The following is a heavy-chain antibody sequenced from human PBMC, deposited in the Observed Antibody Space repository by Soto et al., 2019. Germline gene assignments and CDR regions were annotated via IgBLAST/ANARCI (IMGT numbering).Heavy chain of an antibody. J-gene: IGHJ4*02. CDR1: GGSVSSGSYY. Sequence: QVQLQESGPGLVKPSETLSLTCTVSGGSVSSGSYYWSWIRQPPGKGLEWIGYIYYSGSTNYNPSLKSRVPIPVDTSKTQFSLKLSSVTAADTAVYYCASHSGGWSKIVGGGDYWGQGTLVTVSS. D-gene: IGHD6-19*01. CDR3: ASHSGGWSKIVGGGDY. CDR2: IYYSGST. V-gene: IGHV4-61*01.